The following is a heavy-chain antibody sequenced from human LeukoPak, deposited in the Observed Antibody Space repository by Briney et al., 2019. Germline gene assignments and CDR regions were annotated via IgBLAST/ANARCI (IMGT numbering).Heavy chain of an antibody. CDR3: ARAGSGTYYNGYFDY. CDR1: GFTVNSNY. CDR2: IYSGGTT. J-gene: IGHJ4*02. V-gene: IGHV3-53*01. Sequence: GGSLRLSCAASGFTVNSNYMSWVRQAPGKGLEWVSIIYSGGTTYYADSVKGRFTISRNNSENTLFLQMNSLRAEDTAVYYCARAGSGTYYNGYFDYWGQGTLVTVSS. D-gene: IGHD3-10*01.